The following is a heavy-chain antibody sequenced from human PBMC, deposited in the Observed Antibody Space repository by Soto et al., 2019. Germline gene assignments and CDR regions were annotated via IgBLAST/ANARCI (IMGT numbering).Heavy chain of an antibody. CDR1: GFTFSSYA. CDR2: IRGSGGST. CDR3: AKEGKYSSGWYPFDY. Sequence: EVQLLESGGGLVQPGGSLRLSCAASGFTFSSYAMSWFRQAPGKGLGWVSAIRGSGGSTYYADSVKGRFTISRDNSKNTLYLQMNSLRAEDTAVYYCAKEGKYSSGWYPFDYWGQGTLVTVSS. V-gene: IGHV3-23*01. D-gene: IGHD6-19*01. J-gene: IGHJ4*02.